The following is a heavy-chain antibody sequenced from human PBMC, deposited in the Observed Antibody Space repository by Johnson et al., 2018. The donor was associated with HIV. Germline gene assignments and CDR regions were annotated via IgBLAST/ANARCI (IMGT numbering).Heavy chain of an antibody. D-gene: IGHD3-22*01. Sequence: QVQLVESGGGLVKPGGSLRLSCAASRFTFSDYYMSWIRQTPGKGLEWVSYISSSGGTIYYADSVKGRFSISRDNAKNSLYLQMNGLRAEDQAVYYCARDRGYWDACDIWGQGTMVIVSS. CDR1: RFTFSDYY. J-gene: IGHJ3*02. CDR2: ISSSGGTI. V-gene: IGHV3-11*04. CDR3: ARDRGYWDACDI.